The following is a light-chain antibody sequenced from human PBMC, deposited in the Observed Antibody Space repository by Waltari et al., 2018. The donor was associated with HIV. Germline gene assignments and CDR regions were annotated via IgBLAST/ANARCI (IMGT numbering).Light chain of an antibody. Sequence: DIQMTQSPSTLSASVGARVTITCRASQSITTWLAWYQQKPGKAPKILIYKASTLETGVPSRFSGSGSGTEFTLTISSLQPDDFATYYCQQYHTYRTFGQGTTLEL. CDR1: QSITTW. CDR3: QQYHTYRT. V-gene: IGKV1-5*03. J-gene: IGKJ1*01. CDR2: KAS.